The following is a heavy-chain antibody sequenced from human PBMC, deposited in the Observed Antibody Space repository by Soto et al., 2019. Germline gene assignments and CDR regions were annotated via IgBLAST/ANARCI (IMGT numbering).Heavy chain of an antibody. Sequence: SVKVSCKASGYTFTSYAMHWVRQAPGQRLEWMGWINAGNGNTKYSQKFQGRVTITRDTSASTAYMELSSLRSEDTAVYYCARAGLVVVAASVGWFDPWGQGTLVTVSS. J-gene: IGHJ5*02. D-gene: IGHD2-15*01. CDR1: GYTFTSYA. CDR3: ARAGLVVVAASVGWFDP. V-gene: IGHV1-3*01. CDR2: INAGNGNT.